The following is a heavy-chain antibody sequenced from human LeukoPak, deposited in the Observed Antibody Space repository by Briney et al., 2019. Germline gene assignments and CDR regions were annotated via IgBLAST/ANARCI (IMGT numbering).Heavy chain of an antibody. V-gene: IGHV3-48*03. CDR1: GFTFSRFE. CDR2: ISTRGSTI. D-gene: IGHD3-22*01. J-gene: IGHJ4*02. Sequence: GGSLRLSCSATGFTFSRFEMNWVRQAPGKGLEWVSYISTRGSTIYYADSVKGRFTISRDNAKNSLYLQMNSLRAEDTAVYYCARGYLTSGYSQGFDYWGQGTLVTVSS. CDR3: ARGYLTSGYSQGFDY.